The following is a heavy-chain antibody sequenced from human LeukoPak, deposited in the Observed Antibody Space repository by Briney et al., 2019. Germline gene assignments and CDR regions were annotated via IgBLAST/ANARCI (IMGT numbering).Heavy chain of an antibody. J-gene: IGHJ4*02. Sequence: SETLSLTCTVSGGSISSYYWSWIRQPPGKGLEWIGYIYYSGSTNYNPSLKSRVTISVDTSKNQFSLKLSSVTAADTAVYYCARQPGSGYHQGEFDYWGQGTLVTVSS. CDR3: ARQPGSGYHQGEFDY. CDR2: IYYSGST. D-gene: IGHD3-22*01. V-gene: IGHV4-59*08. CDR1: GGSISSYY.